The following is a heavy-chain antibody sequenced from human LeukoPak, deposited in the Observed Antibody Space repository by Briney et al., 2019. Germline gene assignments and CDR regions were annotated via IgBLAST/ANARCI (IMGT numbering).Heavy chain of an antibody. D-gene: IGHD6-13*01. CDR3: ARGRYSSSWYRWFDP. CDR1: GGSFSGYY. CDR2: INHSGST. Sequence: RPSETLSLTCAVYGGSFSGYYWSWIRQPPGKGLEWIGEINHSGSTNYNPSLKSRVTISVDTSKNQFSLKLSSVTAADTAVYYCARGRYSSSWYRWFDPWGQGTLVTVSS. J-gene: IGHJ5*02. V-gene: IGHV4-34*01.